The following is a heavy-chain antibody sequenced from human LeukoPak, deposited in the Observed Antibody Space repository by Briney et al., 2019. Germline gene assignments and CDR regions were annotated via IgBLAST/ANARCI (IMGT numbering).Heavy chain of an antibody. V-gene: IGHV3-23*01. CDR3: AKVGDSSSWYYFQH. J-gene: IGHJ1*01. Sequence: GGSLRLSCAASGFTFSSYAMSWVRQAPGKGLEWVSAISGSGGSTYYADSVKGRFTISRDNSKNTLYLQLNSLRAEDTAVYYCAKVGDSSSWYYFQHWGQGTLVTVSS. D-gene: IGHD6-13*01. CDR1: GFTFSSYA. CDR2: ISGSGGST.